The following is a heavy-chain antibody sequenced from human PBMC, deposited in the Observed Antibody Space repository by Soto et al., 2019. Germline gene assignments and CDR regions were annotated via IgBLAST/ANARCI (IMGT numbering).Heavy chain of an antibody. J-gene: IGHJ4*02. D-gene: IGHD2-15*01. V-gene: IGHV3-74*01. CDR2: ISSDGSST. CDR3: AKDLVGSNADYYDF. Sequence: PGGSLRLSCAASGFTLSSYWMHWARQAPGKGLMWVSRISSDGSSTNYADSVKGRFTISRDNPKNTLYLQMNSLRAEDAAAYYCAKDLVGSNADYYDFWGQGTLVTVSS. CDR1: GFTLSSYW.